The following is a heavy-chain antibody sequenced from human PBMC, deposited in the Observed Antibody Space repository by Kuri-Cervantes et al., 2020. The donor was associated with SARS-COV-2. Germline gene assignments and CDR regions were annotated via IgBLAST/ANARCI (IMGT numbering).Heavy chain of an antibody. CDR2: ISSSSSSYI. J-gene: IGHJ6*02. V-gene: IGHV3-21*01. D-gene: IGHD2-2*02. CDR3: ARDIVVVPAAIHYYYGMDV. Sequence: GESLKISCAASGFTFSSYSMNWVRQAPGKGLEWVSSISSSSSSYIYYADSVKGRFTISRDNAKNSLYLQMNSLRAEDTAVYYCARDIVVVPAAIHYYYGMDVWGQGTTVTVSS. CDR1: GFTFSSYS.